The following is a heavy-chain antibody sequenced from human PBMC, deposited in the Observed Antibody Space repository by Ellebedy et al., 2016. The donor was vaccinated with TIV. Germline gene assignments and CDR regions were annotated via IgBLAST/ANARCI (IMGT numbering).Heavy chain of an antibody. Sequence: PGGSLRLSCAASGFTFTDFYMAWIRQAPGKGLEWVSHTGESGRNTHYADSVKGRFTISRDNAKNSLFLQMNTLRADDTAVYYCDKEIRTGSGAGFDVWGQGTMVTVSS. CDR2: TGESGRNT. D-gene: IGHD1-26*01. CDR1: GFTFTDFY. CDR3: DKEIRTGSGAGFDV. J-gene: IGHJ3*01. V-gene: IGHV3-11*01.